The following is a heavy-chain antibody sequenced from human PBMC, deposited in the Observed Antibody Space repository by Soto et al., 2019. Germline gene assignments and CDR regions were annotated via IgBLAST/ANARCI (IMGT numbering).Heavy chain of an antibody. CDR2: ISYSGST. D-gene: IGHD5-12*01. CDR3: ARAPPLGYSGYNYFLYYYMDV. CDR1: GGSISSYY. V-gene: IGHV4-59*01. J-gene: IGHJ6*03. Sequence: SETLSLTCTVSGGSISSYYWSWIRQPPGKGLEWIGCISYSGSTNYNPSLESRLTISVDTSNNQFSLKVSSVTAADTAVYYCARAPPLGYSGYNYFLYYYMDVWDKGTTVTVSS.